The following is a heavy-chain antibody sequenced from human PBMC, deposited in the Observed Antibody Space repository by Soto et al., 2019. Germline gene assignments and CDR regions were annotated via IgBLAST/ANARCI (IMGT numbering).Heavy chain of an antibody. CDR2: ISWDGGST. Sequence: VGSLRLSCAASGFTFDDYTMHWVRQAPGKGLEWVSLISWDGGSTYYADSVKGRFTISRDNSKNSLYLQMNSLRTEETALYYCARAPVAGPYYYYGMDVWGQGTTVTVSS. CDR3: ARAPVAGPYYYYGMDV. V-gene: IGHV3-43*01. CDR1: GFTFDDYT. D-gene: IGHD6-19*01. J-gene: IGHJ6*02.